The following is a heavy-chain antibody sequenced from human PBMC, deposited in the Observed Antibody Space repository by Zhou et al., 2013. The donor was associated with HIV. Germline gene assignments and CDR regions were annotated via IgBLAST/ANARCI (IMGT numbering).Heavy chain of an antibody. CDR2: IIPIFGTA. V-gene: IGHV1-69*05. Sequence: QVQLVQSGAEVKKPGSSVKVSCKASGGTFSSYAISWVRQAPGQGLEWMGGIIPIFGTANYAQKFQGRVTITTDESTSTAYMELSSLRSEDTAVYYCARGNPTPSTAMATFYYYYMDVWGKGTTVNRLL. CDR3: ARGNPTPSTAMATFYYYYMDV. CDR1: GGTFSSYA. D-gene: IGHD5-18*01. J-gene: IGHJ6*03.